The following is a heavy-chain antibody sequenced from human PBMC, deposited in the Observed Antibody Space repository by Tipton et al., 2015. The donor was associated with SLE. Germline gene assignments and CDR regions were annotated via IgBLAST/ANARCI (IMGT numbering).Heavy chain of an antibody. V-gene: IGHV3-30*04. Sequence: RSLRLSCAASGFTFSSYAMHWVRQAPGKGLEWVAVISYDGSNKYYADSVKGRFTISRDNSKNTLYLQMNSLRAEDTAVYYCAKDGGIAVAVHYYYGMDVWGQGTTVTVSS. J-gene: IGHJ6*02. CDR1: GFTFSSYA. D-gene: IGHD6-19*01. CDR2: ISYDGSNK. CDR3: AKDGGIAVAVHYYYGMDV.